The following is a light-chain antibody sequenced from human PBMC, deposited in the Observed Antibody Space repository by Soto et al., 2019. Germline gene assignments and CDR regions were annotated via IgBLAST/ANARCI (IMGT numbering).Light chain of an antibody. J-gene: IGKJ4*01. Sequence: DIQMTQSPSTLSASVGDRVTITCRASQSISSWLAWYQQKPGKAPKLLIYDASSLESGVPSRFSGSGSGTEFILTISSLQPDDFATYYCQQYNSYLTFGGGTKEDIK. CDR1: QSISSW. V-gene: IGKV1-5*01. CDR3: QQYNSYLT. CDR2: DAS.